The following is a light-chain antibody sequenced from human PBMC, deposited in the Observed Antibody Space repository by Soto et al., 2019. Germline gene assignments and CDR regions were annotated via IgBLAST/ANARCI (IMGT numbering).Light chain of an antibody. CDR2: QVN. V-gene: IGLV2-8*01. Sequence: QSVLTQPPSASGSPGQSVTFSCTVTSRNVGGYNYVSWYQQHPGKAPKLMIYQVNKRPSGVPVRFSGSKSGNSASLTVSGLQAEDEADYYCSSYAVSNNFDVIFGGGTKVTVL. CDR3: SSYAVSNNFDVI. J-gene: IGLJ2*01. CDR1: SRNVGGYNY.